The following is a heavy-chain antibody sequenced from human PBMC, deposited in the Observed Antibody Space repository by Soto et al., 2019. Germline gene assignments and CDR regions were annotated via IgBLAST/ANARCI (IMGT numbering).Heavy chain of an antibody. CDR3: VKDRDSNSWPSRDV. Sequence: GASVKVSCKASGYTFTSYGMNWVRQAPGRGLEWMGWISPKSGNIKYAQKLQGRVIMTTDTSTSTAYMELRSLRSDDTAVYYCVKDRDSNSWPSRDVWGPGTTVTVS. D-gene: IGHD3-22*01. CDR2: ISPKSGNI. CDR1: GYTFTSYG. J-gene: IGHJ6*02. V-gene: IGHV1-18*01.